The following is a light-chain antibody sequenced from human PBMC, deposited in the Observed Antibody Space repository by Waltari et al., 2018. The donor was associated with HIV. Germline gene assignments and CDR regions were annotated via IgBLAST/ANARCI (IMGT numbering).Light chain of an antibody. V-gene: IGLV1-44*01. J-gene: IGLJ2*01. CDR1: SSNIGGRNS. CDR3: AAWDDSLNGVV. Sequence: QSVLTQSPSASGTPGQRVTISCSGSSSNIGGRNSVNWYQLLPGTAPKLLIYKNNQRPSGVPDRFSGSKSGTSASLAISGLRSEDEADYYCAAWDDSLNGVVFGGGTKLTVL. CDR2: KNN.